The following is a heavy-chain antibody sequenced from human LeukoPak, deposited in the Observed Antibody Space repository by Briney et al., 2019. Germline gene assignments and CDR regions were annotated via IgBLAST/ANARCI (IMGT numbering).Heavy chain of an antibody. V-gene: IGHV4-30-2*01. J-gene: IGHJ4*02. CDR1: GGSISSGGYS. CDR2: IYHSGST. D-gene: IGHD3-9*01. Sequence: SETLSLTCAVSGGSISSGGYSWSWIRQPPGKGLEWIGYIYHSGSTYYNPSLKSRVTISVDTSKNQFSLKLSSVTAADTAVYYCARGRREYDILTGYSRAARYYYFDYWGQGTLVTVSS. CDR3: ARGRREYDILTGYSRAARYYYFDY.